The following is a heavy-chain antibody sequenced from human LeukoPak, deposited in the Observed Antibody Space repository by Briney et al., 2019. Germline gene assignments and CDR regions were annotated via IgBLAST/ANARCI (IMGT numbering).Heavy chain of an antibody. V-gene: IGHV4-59*12. CDR2: IYYSGST. J-gene: IGHJ5*02. CDR1: GGSISSYY. CDR3: ARSSHDYGEYDP. Sequence: SETLSLTCTVSGGSISSYYWSWIRQPPGKGLEWIGYIYYSGSTNYNPSLKSRVTISVDTSKNQFSLKLSSVTAADTAVYYCARSSHDYGEYDPWGQGTLVTVSS. D-gene: IGHD4-17*01.